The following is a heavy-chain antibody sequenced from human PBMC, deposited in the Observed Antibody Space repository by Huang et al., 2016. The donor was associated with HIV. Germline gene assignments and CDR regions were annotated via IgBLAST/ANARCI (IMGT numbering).Heavy chain of an antibody. Sequence: QVQLVQSGSELKKPGASVKVSCKTSGYTFVNYAMNWVRQAPGQGLEWMGGINTNPGNPTYAQGFTGRFVFSVDTSVNTAYLQINTLKPEDTAVYFCARAGYNYNYGDWFDPWGQGTLVIVSS. CDR2: INTNPGNP. V-gene: IGHV7-4-1*02. D-gene: IGHD1-1*01. CDR3: ARAGYNYNYGDWFDP. J-gene: IGHJ5*02. CDR1: GYTFVNYA.